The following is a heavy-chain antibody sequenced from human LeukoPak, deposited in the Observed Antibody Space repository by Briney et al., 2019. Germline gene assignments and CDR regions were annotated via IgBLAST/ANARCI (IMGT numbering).Heavy chain of an antibody. V-gene: IGHV3-7*01. J-gene: IGHJ4*02. CDR1: GFTFNTYW. D-gene: IGHD5-12*01. Sequence: GGSLRLSCAASGFTFNTYWMTWVRQAPGKGLEWVANINQDGSEEYYVDSVKGRFTISRDNAKNSLYLQMNSLRAEDTAVYYCAREGWLRVDYWGQGTLVTVSS. CDR2: INQDGSEE. CDR3: AREGWLRVDY.